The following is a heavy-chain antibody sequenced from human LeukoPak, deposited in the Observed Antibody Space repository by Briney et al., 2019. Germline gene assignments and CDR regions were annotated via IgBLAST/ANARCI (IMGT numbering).Heavy chain of an antibody. CDR1: GYTFTSYC. J-gene: IGHJ4*02. Sequence: GASVKVSCKASGYTFTSYCMHWVRQAPGQGLEWMGWINPNSGGTNYAQKFQGRVTMTRDTSISTAYMELSRLRSDDTAVYYCARSSNYDILTGYYYYWGQGTLVTVSS. CDR2: INPNSGGT. D-gene: IGHD3-9*01. V-gene: IGHV1-2*02. CDR3: ARSSNYDILTGYYYY.